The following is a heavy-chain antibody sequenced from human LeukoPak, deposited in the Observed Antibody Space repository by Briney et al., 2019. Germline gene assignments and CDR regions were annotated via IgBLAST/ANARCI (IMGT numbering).Heavy chain of an antibody. Sequence: SETLSLTCTVSGGSISSYYWSWIRQPPGKGLEWIGYIYYSGSTNYNPSLKSRVTSSVDTSNNQFSLELSSVTAADTAVYYCARHSEQWLVRGYFDYWGQGTLVTVSS. D-gene: IGHD6-19*01. V-gene: IGHV4-59*08. CDR2: IYYSGST. CDR3: ARHSEQWLVRGYFDY. CDR1: GGSISSYY. J-gene: IGHJ4*02.